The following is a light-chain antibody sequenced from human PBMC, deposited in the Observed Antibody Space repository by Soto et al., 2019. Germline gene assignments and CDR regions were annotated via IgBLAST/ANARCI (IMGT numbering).Light chain of an antibody. CDR1: SGHSSYA. CDR3: QTWGTDSWV. CDR2: LNSDGRN. V-gene: IGLV4-69*02. Sequence: QPVLTQSPSASASLGASVKLTCTLSSGHSSYAIAWHQLRPEKGPRYLMKLNSDGRNTKGDGIPDRFSGSSSGAERSLTISSLQSEDEADYYCQTWGTDSWVFGAGTKLTVL. J-gene: IGLJ3*02.